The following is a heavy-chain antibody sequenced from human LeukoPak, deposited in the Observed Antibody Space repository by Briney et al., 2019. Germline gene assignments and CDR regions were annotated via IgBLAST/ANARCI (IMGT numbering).Heavy chain of an antibody. CDR1: GDSITGYY. J-gene: IGHJ4*02. CDR3: ARNYYGSGSYYNEGTDY. CDR2: IYYSGRT. D-gene: IGHD3-10*01. V-gene: IGHV4-59*08. Sequence: PSETLSLTCTVSGDSITGYYWSWIRQPPGKGLEWIGYIYYSGRTNYNPSLKSRVTMSVDTSNNQFSLKLSSVTAADTAVYYCARNYYGSGSYYNEGTDYWGQGTLVTVSS.